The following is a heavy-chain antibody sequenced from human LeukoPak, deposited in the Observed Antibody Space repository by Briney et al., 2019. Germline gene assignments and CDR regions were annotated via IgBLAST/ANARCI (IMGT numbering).Heavy chain of an antibody. CDR3: ARGDSSGYYYGNYFDY. CDR1: GYTFTSYG. CDR2: ISAYNGNT. V-gene: IGHV1-18*01. Sequence: GASVKVSCKASGYTFTSYGLSWVRQAPGQGLEWMGWISAYNGNTNYAPKLQGRVTMTTDTSTSTAYMELRSLRSDDTAVYYCARGDSSGYYYGNYFDYWGQGTLVTVSS. D-gene: IGHD3-22*01. J-gene: IGHJ4*02.